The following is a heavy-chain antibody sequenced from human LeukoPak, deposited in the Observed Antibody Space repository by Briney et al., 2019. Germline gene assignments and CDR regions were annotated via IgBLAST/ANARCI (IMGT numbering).Heavy chain of an antibody. D-gene: IGHD6-13*01. CDR2: LGRSGENR. CDR3: AKFSPGTNVIELVTDAFDI. CDR1: GFTFTDYS. V-gene: IGHV3-23*01. Sequence: GGSLRLSCAASGFTFTDYSMSWVRQAPGKGLEWVSGLGRSGENRYYATSVRGRFSISRDNSKNTLYLQMNSLRAEDTAVYYCAKFSPGTNVIELVTDAFDIWGQGTMVTVSS. J-gene: IGHJ3*02.